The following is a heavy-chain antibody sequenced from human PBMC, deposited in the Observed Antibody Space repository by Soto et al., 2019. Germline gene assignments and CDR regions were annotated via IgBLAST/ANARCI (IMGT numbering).Heavy chain of an antibody. CDR1: GGSFSGYY. CDR2: INHSGST. J-gene: IGHJ6*02. CDR3: ARGRSSGWFLYYGMDV. V-gene: IGHV4-34*01. Sequence: PSETLSLTCAVYGGSFSGYYWSWIRQPPGKGLEWIGEINHSGSTNYNPSLKSRVTISVDTSKNQFSLKLSSVTAADTAVYYCARGRSSGWFLYYGMDVWGQGTTVTVSS. D-gene: IGHD6-19*01.